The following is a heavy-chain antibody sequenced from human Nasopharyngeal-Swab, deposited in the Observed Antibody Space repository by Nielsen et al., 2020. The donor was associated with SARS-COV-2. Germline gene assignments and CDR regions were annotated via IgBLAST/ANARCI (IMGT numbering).Heavy chain of an antibody. CDR1: GVTFSSYA. J-gene: IGHJ6*02. CDR3: ARVTAMAEGYYYGMDV. D-gene: IGHD5-18*01. Sequence: SLTVCCMASGVTFSSYAISWVRQAPGQGLEWMGGIIPIFGTANYAQKFQGRVTITADESTSTAYMELSSLRSEDTAVYYCARVTAMAEGYYYGMDVWGQGTTVTVSS. V-gene: IGHV1-69*13. CDR2: IIPIFGTA.